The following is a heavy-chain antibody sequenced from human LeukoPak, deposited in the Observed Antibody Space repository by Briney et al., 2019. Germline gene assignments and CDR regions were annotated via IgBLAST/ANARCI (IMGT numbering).Heavy chain of an antibody. D-gene: IGHD3-3*01. Sequence: PSETLSLTCTVSGGSISSSSYYWGWIRQPPGKGLEWFGSIYYSGSTYYNPSLKSRVTISVGTSKNQFSLKLSSVTAADTAVYYCARREWANYYYYYMDVWGKGTTVTVSS. J-gene: IGHJ6*03. CDR2: IYYSGST. CDR1: GGSISSSSYY. CDR3: ARREWANYYYYYMDV. V-gene: IGHV4-39*01.